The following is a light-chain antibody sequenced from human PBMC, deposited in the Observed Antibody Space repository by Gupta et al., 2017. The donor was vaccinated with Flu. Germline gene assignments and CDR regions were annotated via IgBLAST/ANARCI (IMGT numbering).Light chain of an antibody. CDR2: EAS. CDR1: QTVIFKHNDRNY. Sequence: SQTVIFKHNDRNYFAWYQQKSGRPPRLLIGEASKRATGIPARFSGSGSGTDFTLTISSLEAEDVTVYYCHQHSEWPYTFGGGTKVEI. J-gene: IGKJ4*01. V-gene: IGKV4-1*01. CDR3: HQHSEWPYT.